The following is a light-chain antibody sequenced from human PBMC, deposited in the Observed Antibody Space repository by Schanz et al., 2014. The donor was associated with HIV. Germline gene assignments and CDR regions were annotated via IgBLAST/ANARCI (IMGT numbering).Light chain of an antibody. CDR1: SSNIGAGYA. CDR3: QSYDSSLSGYV. V-gene: IGLV1-40*01. Sequence: QSVLTQPPSVSGAPGQRVTISCSGSSSNIGAGYAVHWYQQVPGTTPKLLIYGNFNRPSGVPDRFSGSKSGTSASLAITGLQAEDEADYYCQSYDSSLSGYVFGTGTKLTVL. J-gene: IGLJ1*01. CDR2: GNF.